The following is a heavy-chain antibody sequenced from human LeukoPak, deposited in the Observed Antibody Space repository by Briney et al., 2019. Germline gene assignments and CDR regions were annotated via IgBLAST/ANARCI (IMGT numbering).Heavy chain of an antibody. CDR2: FIPIFRTG. CDR1: GGTFSSYA. D-gene: IGHD1-26*01. J-gene: IGHJ4*02. Sequence: SVKVSCKASGGTFSSYAISWVRQAPGQGLEWMGRFIPIFRTGNYAQTFPGRVTITTDESTSTTYMELSSLRSEDTAVYYCARALHKWDGGGYFDYWGQGTLVTVSS. V-gene: IGHV1-69*05. CDR3: ARALHKWDGGGYFDY.